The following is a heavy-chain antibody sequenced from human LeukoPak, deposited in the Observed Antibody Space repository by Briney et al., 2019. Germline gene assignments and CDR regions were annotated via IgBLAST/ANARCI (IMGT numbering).Heavy chain of an antibody. J-gene: IGHJ6*04. D-gene: IGHD2-2*01. Sequence: GGSLRLSCAASGFTFSFYAMSWVRQTPGKGLEWVSSISSSGDISYYTDPVRGRFTISRDNSKNTLYLQMNSLRAEDTAVYYCAKDFDIVVVPAVPGSWGKGITVTVSS. V-gene: IGHV3-23*01. CDR2: ISSSGDIS. CDR1: GFTFSFYA. CDR3: AKDFDIVVVPAVPGS.